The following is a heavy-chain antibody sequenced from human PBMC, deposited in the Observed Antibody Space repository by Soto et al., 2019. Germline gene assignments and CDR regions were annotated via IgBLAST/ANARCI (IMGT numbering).Heavy chain of an antibody. V-gene: IGHV4-59*11. CDR3: SRALFIAAAGTYYGMDV. J-gene: IGHJ6*02. CDR1: GASINSHY. CDR2: IYYSGST. D-gene: IGHD6-13*01. Sequence: PSETLSLTCTVSGASINSHYWSWIRQPPGKGLEWIGYIYYSGSTNYNPSLKSRVTISVDTSKRQFSLKLSSVTAADTAFYYCSRALFIAAAGTYYGMDVWGQGTTVTVSS.